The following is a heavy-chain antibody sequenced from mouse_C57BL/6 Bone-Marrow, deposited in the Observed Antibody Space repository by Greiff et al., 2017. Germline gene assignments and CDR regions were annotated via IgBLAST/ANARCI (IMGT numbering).Heavy chain of an antibody. J-gene: IGHJ4*01. V-gene: IGHV1-82*01. D-gene: IGHD2-10*02. CDR2: IYPGDGDT. CDR1: GYAFSSSW. Sequence: QVQLQQSGPELVKPGASVKISCKASGYAFSSSWMNWVKQRPGKGLEWIGRIYPGDGDTNYNGKFKGKATLTADNSSSTAYMQLSSLTSEDSAVYFCAREVSSSYYAMDYWGQGTSVTVSS. CDR3: AREVSSSYYAMDY.